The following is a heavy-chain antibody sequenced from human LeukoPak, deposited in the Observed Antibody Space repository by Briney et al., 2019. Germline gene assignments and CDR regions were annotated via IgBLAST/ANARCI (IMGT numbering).Heavy chain of an antibody. D-gene: IGHD5-18*01. CDR2: ISGSGGST. V-gene: IGHV3-23*01. Sequence: GGSLRLSCAASGFTFSSYGMSWVRQAPGKGLEWVSAISGSGGSTYYADSVKGRFTISRDNLKNTLSLQMNSLRSEDTAVYYCVKENTHSYADYWGLGTLVTVSS. J-gene: IGHJ4*02. CDR1: GFTFSSYG. CDR3: VKENTHSYADY.